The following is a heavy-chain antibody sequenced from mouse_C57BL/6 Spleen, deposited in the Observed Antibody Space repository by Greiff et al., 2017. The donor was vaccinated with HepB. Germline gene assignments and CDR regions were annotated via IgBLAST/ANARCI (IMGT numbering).Heavy chain of an antibody. Sequence: VQLQQSGAELVRPGASVKLSCTASGFNIKDYYMHWVKQRPEQGLAWIGRIDPEDGDTEYAPKFQGKAPMTADTSSNTAYLQLSSLPSEDTAVYYCTAVITTGPYYAMDYWGQGTSVTVSS. V-gene: IGHV14-1*01. CDR3: TAVITTGPYYAMDY. J-gene: IGHJ4*01. CDR2: IDPEDGDT. CDR1: GFNIKDYY. D-gene: IGHD2-4*01.